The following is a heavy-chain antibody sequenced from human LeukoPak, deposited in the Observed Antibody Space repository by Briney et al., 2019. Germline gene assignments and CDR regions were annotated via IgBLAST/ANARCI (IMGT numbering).Heavy chain of an antibody. Sequence: GESLKISCKGSGYSFTSYWIGWVRQMPGKGLAWMGIIYPGDSDTRYSPSFQGQVTIPADKSISTAYLQWSSLRASDTAIYYCARRGQEGPAASPYYYYSMDVWGQGTTVTVSS. J-gene: IGHJ6*02. CDR1: GYSFTSYW. CDR3: ARRGQEGPAASPYYYYSMDV. V-gene: IGHV5-51*01. D-gene: IGHD2-2*01. CDR2: IYPGDSDT.